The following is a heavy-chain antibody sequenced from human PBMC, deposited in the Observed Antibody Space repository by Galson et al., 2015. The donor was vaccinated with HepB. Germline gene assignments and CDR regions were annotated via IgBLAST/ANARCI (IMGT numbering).Heavy chain of an antibody. V-gene: IGHV7-4-1*02. Sequence: SVKVSCKASGYTFISYAMNWVRQAPGQGLEWMGWINTNTGNPTYAQGFTGRFVFSLDTSVSTAYLQISSLKAEDTAVYYCARGPYGSGSYYRHYWGQGTLVTVSS. CDR1: GYTFISYA. J-gene: IGHJ4*02. CDR2: INTNTGNP. D-gene: IGHD3-10*01. CDR3: ARGPYGSGSYYRHY.